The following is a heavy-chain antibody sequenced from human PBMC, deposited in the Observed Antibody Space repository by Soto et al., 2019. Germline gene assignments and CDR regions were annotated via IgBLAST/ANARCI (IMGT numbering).Heavy chain of an antibody. CDR1: EFTFNNYW. CDR2: INTDGSTT. CDR3: ARGIYLKYGLDV. D-gene: IGHD3-16*02. V-gene: IGHV3-74*01. Sequence: EVQLVESGGGLVQPGGSLRLSCAASEFTFNNYWMHWVRQVPGKGLEWVSRINTDGSTTNYADSVMGRFTISRDKADNTVYLQMTSLRAEDTAVYYCARGIYLKYGLDVWGQGATVTVSS. J-gene: IGHJ6*02.